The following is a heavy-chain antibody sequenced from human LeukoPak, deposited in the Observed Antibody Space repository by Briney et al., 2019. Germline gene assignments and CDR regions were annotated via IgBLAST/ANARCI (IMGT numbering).Heavy chain of an antibody. CDR3: ARPSGYSSGWYSTDY. V-gene: IGHV5-51*01. CDR2: IYPGDSDT. J-gene: IGHJ4*02. CDR1: GXXFTSYW. D-gene: IGHD6-19*01. Sequence: GXXFTSYWIGWVRQLXGKGXEXXXXIYPGDSDTRYSPSFQGQVTISADKSISTAYLQWSSLKASDTAMYYCARPSGYSSGWYSTDYWGQGTLVTVSS.